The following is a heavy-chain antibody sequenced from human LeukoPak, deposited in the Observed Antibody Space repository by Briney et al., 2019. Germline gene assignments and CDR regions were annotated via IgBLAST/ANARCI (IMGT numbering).Heavy chain of an antibody. J-gene: IGHJ3*02. Sequence: KTAETLTLTCSVSGFSINSHYGSWIRQAPGKGLEWIGYIYYSGSTNYNPSLKSRVTISVDTSKNQFSLKLSSVTAADTAMFYCARGGTVGVFGAFDIWSQGTMVTVSA. D-gene: IGHD3-16*02. CDR3: ARGGTVGVFGAFDI. V-gene: IGHV4-59*11. CDR1: GFSINSHY. CDR2: IYYSGST.